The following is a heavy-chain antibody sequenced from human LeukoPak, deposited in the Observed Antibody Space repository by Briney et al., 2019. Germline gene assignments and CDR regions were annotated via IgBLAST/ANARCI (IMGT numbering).Heavy chain of an antibody. J-gene: IGHJ6*03. D-gene: IGHD6-13*01. CDR1: GGSFSGYY. V-gene: IGHV4-34*01. Sequence: SETLSLTCAVYGGSFSGYYWSWIRQPPGKGLEWVGVINHNGSTNYNPALKSRVTISVDTSTNQFSMKLSSVTAADTAVYYCARGSRGAAAGRRSYYYYYMDVWGKGTTVTVSS. CDR2: INHNGST. CDR3: ARGSRGAAAGRRSYYYYYMDV.